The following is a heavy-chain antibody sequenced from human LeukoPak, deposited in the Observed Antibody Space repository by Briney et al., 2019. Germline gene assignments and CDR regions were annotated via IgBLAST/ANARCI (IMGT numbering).Heavy chain of an antibody. CDR2: ISAYNGNT. V-gene: IGHV1-18*01. D-gene: IGHD3-22*01. CDR1: GYTFTSYG. Sequence: ASVKDSCKASGYTFTSYGISWVRQAPGQGLEWMGWISAYNGNTNYAQKLQGRVTMTTDTSTSTAYMELRSLRSDDTALYYCARVRGYYDSSGPRDYWGQGTLVTVSS. CDR3: ARVRGYYDSSGPRDY. J-gene: IGHJ4*02.